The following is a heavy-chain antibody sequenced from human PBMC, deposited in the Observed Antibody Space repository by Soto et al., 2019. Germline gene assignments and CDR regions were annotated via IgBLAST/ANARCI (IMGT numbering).Heavy chain of an antibody. CDR1: GFTFRSFT. J-gene: IGHJ5*01. CDR3: TRDASRDSSARGWFDP. CDR2: ISSNSAYI. D-gene: IGHD6-13*01. Sequence: WGSLRLSCAASGFTFRSFTMNWVRQAPGRGLEWVSTISSNSAYIYYTDALRGRFTISRDNAKNSLHLQMNSLRAEDTAVYYCTRDASRDSSARGWFDPWGPGTLVTVSS. V-gene: IGHV3-21*01.